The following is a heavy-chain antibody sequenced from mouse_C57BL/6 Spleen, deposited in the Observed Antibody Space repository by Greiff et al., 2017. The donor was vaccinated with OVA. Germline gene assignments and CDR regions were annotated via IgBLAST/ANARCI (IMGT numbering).Heavy chain of an antibody. CDR1: GFTFSSYA. CDR2: ISDGGSYT. V-gene: IGHV5-4*01. CDR3: ARDSTGIFDY. J-gene: IGHJ2*01. D-gene: IGHD4-1*01. Sequence: EVQLQESGGGLVKPGGSLKLSCAASGFTFSSYAMSWVRQTPEKRLEWVATISDGGSYTYYPDNVKGRFTISRDNAKNNLYLQMSHLKSEDTAMYYCARDSTGIFDYWGQGTTLTVSS.